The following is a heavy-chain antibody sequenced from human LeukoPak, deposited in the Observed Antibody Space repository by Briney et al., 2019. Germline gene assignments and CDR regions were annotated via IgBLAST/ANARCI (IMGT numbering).Heavy chain of an antibody. CDR1: GYTFTGYY. D-gene: IGHD6-19*01. CDR2: INPNSGGT. V-gene: IGHV1-2*02. Sequence: ASVKVSCKASGYTFTGYYMHWVRQDPGQGLEWMGWINPNSGGTNYAQKFQGRVTMTRDTSISTAYMELSRLRSDDTAVYYCARYKTPFSSGGTFDYWGQGTLVTVSS. CDR3: ARYKTPFSSGGTFDY. J-gene: IGHJ4*02.